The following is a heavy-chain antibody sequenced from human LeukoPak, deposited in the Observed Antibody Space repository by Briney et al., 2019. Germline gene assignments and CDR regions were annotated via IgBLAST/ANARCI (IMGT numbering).Heavy chain of an antibody. CDR2: ISSSSKHI. D-gene: IGHD5-24*01. J-gene: IGHJ3*02. CDR1: GFTLSRYS. CDR3: ATCRDGYTDAFDI. V-gene: IGHV3-21*01. Sequence: GGSLRLSCEASGFTLSRYSMNWVRQVPGKGLEWVSSISSSSKHIYYGDSLKGRFTVSRDNTINSLYLQMNSLRAEDTAVYYCATCRDGYTDAFDIWGQGTMVTVSS.